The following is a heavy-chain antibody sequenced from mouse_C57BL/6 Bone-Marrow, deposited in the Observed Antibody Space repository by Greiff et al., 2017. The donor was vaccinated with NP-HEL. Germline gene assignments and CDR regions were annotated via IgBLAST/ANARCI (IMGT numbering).Heavy chain of an antibody. CDR2: IYPGDGDT. V-gene: IGHV1-80*01. D-gene: IGHD1-1*01. CDR3: ARYYGSSYYFDY. J-gene: IGHJ2*01. Sequence: VKLVESGAELVKPGASVKISCKASGYAFSSYWMNWVKQRPGKGLEWIGQIYPGDGDTNYNGKFKGKATLTADKSSSTAYMQLSSLTSEDSAVYFCARYYGSSYYFDYWGRGTTLTVSS. CDR1: GYAFSSYW.